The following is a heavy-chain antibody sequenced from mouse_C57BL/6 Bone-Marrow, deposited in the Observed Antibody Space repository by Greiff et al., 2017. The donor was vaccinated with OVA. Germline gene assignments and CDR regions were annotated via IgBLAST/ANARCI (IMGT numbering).Heavy chain of an antibody. CDR1: GFTFSDYY. CDR2: ISNGGGST. CDR3: ARRGYGCCHWYFDV. J-gene: IGHJ1*03. Sequence: EVKLLESGGGLVQPGGSLKLSCAASGFTFSDYYMYWVRQTPEKRLEWVAYISNGGGSTYYPDTVKGRFTISRDNAKNTLYLQMSRLKSEDTAMYYCARRGYGCCHWYFDVWGTGTTVTVSS. D-gene: IGHD1-1*01. V-gene: IGHV5-12*01.